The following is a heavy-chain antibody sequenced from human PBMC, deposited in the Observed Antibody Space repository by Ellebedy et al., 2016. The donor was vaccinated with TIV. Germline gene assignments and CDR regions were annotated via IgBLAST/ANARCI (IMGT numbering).Heavy chain of an antibody. CDR1: GFSVSGNY. J-gene: IGHJ4*02. Sequence: GESLKISCAVSGFSVSGNYMGWVRQPPGKGLEWVSIIYSSGITYYPDSVKGRFTISRDTSKNTVSLQINSLRAEDTAVYYCSRVDLGLAFHSWGRGTLVTVSS. CDR2: IYSSGIT. V-gene: IGHV3-53*01. D-gene: IGHD3/OR15-3a*01. CDR3: SRVDLGLAFHS.